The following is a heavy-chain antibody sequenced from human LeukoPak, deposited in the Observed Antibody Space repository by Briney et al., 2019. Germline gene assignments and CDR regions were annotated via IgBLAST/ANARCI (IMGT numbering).Heavy chain of an antibody. V-gene: IGHV3-23*01. CDR3: AKGSYYYDSSGYSRRWFDP. Sequence: GGSLRLSCAASGFTFSSYAMSWVRQAPGKGLEWVSAISGSGGSTYYADSVKGRFTISRDNSKNTLYLQMNSLRAEDTAVYYCAKGSYYYDSSGYSRRWFDPWGQGTLVTVSS. CDR2: ISGSGGST. D-gene: IGHD3-22*01. J-gene: IGHJ5*02. CDR1: GFTFSSYA.